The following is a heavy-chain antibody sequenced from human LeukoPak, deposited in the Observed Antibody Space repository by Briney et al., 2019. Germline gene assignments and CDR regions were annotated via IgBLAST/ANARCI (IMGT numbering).Heavy chain of an antibody. V-gene: IGHV4-34*01. CDR2: INHSGST. CDR1: GGSFSGYY. Sequence: SETLSLTCAVYGGSFSGYYWSWIRQPPGKGLEWIGEINHSGSTNYNPSLKSRVTISVDTSKNQFSLKLSSVTAADTAVYYCARRVGAGMAAAGRPLGYWGQGTLVTVSS. D-gene: IGHD6-13*01. CDR3: ARRVGAGMAAAGRPLGY. J-gene: IGHJ4*02.